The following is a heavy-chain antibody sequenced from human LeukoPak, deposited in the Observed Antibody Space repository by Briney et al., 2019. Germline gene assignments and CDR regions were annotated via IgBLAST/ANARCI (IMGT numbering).Heavy chain of an antibody. Sequence: GASVKVSCKASGYTFTGYYMHWVRQAPGQGLEWMGWINPNSGGTNYAQKFQGRVTMTRDTSISTAYMELSRLRSDDTAVYYCARDQGYCSSTSCLWVVGSIDPWGQGTLVTVSS. CDR1: GYTFTGYY. CDR2: INPNSGGT. V-gene: IGHV1-2*02. J-gene: IGHJ5*02. D-gene: IGHD2-2*01. CDR3: ARDQGYCSSTSCLWVVGSIDP.